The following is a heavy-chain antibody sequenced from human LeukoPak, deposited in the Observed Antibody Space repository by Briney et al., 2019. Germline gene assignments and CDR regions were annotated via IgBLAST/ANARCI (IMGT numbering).Heavy chain of an antibody. J-gene: IGHJ4*02. CDR3: ARYDPRELSFDY. V-gene: IGHV3-48*03. D-gene: IGHD1-26*01. CDR1: GFTFSSYE. Sequence: GGSLRLSCAASGFTFSSYEMNWVRQAPGKGLEWVSYISCSGSTIYYADSVKGRFTISRDNAKNSLYLQMNSLRAEDTAVYYCARYDPRELSFDYWGQGTLVTVSS. CDR2: ISCSGSTI.